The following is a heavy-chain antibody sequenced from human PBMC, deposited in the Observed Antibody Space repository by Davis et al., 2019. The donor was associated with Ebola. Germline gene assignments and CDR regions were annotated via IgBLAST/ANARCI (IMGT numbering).Heavy chain of an antibody. D-gene: IGHD3/OR15-3a*01. Sequence: PGGSLRLSCAASGFTFSRYWMSWVRQAPGKGLEWVANIRQDGSEKYYVDSVKGRFTISRDNAKNSLFLEMNSLRAEDTAFYYCASGDGRGRSYDMDVWGQGTTVTVSS. J-gene: IGHJ6*03. CDR2: IRQDGSEK. CDR3: ASGDGRGRSYDMDV. V-gene: IGHV3-7*03. CDR1: GFTFSRYW.